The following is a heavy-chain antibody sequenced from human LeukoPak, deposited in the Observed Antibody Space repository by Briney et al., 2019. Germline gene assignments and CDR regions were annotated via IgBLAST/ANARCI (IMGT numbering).Heavy chain of an antibody. J-gene: IGHJ4*02. CDR1: GYAIISGGFS. V-gene: IGHV4-30-2*02. CDR2: IYDRGPA. D-gene: IGHD4-23*01. CDR3: ASAYGGNSGGFDY. Sequence: SETLSLTCTVSGYAIISGGFSWNWIRQPPGKGLEWIGCIYDRGPAHYNPSLKSRVTISVDTSKNQFSLKLSSVTAADTAVYYCASAYGGNSGGFDYWGQGTLVTVSS.